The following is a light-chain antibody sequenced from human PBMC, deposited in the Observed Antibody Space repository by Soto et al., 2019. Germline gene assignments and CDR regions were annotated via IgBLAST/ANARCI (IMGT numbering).Light chain of an antibody. CDR1: QTVGSTY. CDR3: HQYGPSPPST. CDR2: GAS. Sequence: EIVLTQSPGTLSLSPGQRATLSCRASQTVGSTYLAWFQQKPGQPPRRLIYGASSRDIGIPDRFSGSGSGTVFTLTISRLESEDFAVYYCHQYGPSPPSTFGGGTKVEI. J-gene: IGKJ4*01. V-gene: IGKV3-20*01.